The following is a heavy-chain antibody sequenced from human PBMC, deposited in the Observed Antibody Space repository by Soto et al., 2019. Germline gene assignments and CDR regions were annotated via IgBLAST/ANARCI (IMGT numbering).Heavy chain of an antibody. J-gene: IGHJ4*02. Sequence: SVKVSCKASGGTFSSYTISWVRQAPGQGLEWMGRIIPILGIANYAQKFQGRVTITADKSTSTAYMELSSLRSEDTAVYYCARDISGYDSRLDYWGQGTLVTVSS. CDR2: IIPILGIA. CDR3: ARDISGYDSRLDY. V-gene: IGHV1-69*04. CDR1: GGTFSSYT. D-gene: IGHD5-12*01.